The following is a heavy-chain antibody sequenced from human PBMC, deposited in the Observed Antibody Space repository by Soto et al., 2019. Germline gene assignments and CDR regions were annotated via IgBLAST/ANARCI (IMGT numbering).Heavy chain of an antibody. CDR3: ARDPTVTTSAFDI. J-gene: IGHJ3*02. V-gene: IGHV3-23*01. D-gene: IGHD4-4*01. CDR2: ISGSGGST. Sequence: GGSLRLSCAASGFTFSSYAMSWVRQAPGKGLEWVSAISGSGGSTYYADSVKGRFTISRDNSKNTLYLQMNSLRAEDTAVYYCARDPTVTTSAFDIWGQGTMVTVSS. CDR1: GFTFSSYA.